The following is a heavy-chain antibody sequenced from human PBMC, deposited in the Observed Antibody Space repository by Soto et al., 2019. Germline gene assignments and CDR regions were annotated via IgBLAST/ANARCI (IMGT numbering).Heavy chain of an antibody. CDR1: GGSFSDYY. CDR3: ARGGRRYVDR. J-gene: IGHJ4*02. V-gene: IGHV4-34*02. Sequence: QVQLQQWGAGLLKPSETLSLTCAVYGGSFSDYYWDWIRQPPGKGLEWIGEVSRSGSTNYTPSLKSRVTISVDTSKHQFSLKLSSVTAADTAVYYCARGGRRYVDRWGQGALVTVSS. CDR2: VSRSGST.